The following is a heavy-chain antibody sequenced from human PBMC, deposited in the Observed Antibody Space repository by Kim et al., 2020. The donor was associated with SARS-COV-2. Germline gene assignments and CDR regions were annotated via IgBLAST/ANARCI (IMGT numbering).Heavy chain of an antibody. CDR3: AKEGAPAAYYGLDV. CDR2: ISGSGVST. J-gene: IGHJ6*02. V-gene: IGHV3-23*01. CDR1: ELTFSSHA. D-gene: IGHD2-2*01. Sequence: GGSLRLSCAASELTFSSHAMSWVRQAPGEGLEWVSAISGSGVSTYYAKSVKGRFTISRDHSQNTLYLQMNSLRAHDKAIDYCAKEGAPAAYYGLDVWGQG.